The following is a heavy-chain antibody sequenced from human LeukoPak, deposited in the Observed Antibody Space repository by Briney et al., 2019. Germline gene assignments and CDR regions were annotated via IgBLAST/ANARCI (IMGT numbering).Heavy chain of an antibody. Sequence: GGSLRLSCAVSGITLSNYGMSWVRQAPGKGREWVAGISGRGGGTNYADSVEGRFTISRDNSKNTLYLQMNSLRAEDTAVYFCAKRGVVIRVILVGFHKEAYYFDSWGQGAPVTVSS. V-gene: IGHV3-23*01. CDR3: AKRGVVIRVILVGFHKEAYYFDS. CDR1: GITLSNYG. J-gene: IGHJ4*02. CDR2: ISGRGGGT. D-gene: IGHD3-22*01.